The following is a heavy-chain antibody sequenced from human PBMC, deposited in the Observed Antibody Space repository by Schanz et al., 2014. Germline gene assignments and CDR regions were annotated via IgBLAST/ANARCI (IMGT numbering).Heavy chain of an antibody. CDR3: ASSGAGYSSSWDFDY. V-gene: IGHV1-69*09. D-gene: IGHD6-13*01. Sequence: VQLVQSGAEVKKPGASVKVSCKASGYTTFTDYYIHWVRQAPGQGLEWMGRIIPILGIANYAQKFQGRVTITADRSTFTAYMDVSSLRSEDTAVYYCASSGAGYSSSWDFDYWGQGTLVTVSS. CDR2: IIPILGIA. CDR1: GYTTFTDYY. J-gene: IGHJ4*02.